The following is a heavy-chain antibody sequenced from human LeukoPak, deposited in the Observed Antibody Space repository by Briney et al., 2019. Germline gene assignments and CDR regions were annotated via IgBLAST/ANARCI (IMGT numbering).Heavy chain of an antibody. CDR3: AREDYCSSTSCYGGGGFDP. D-gene: IGHD2-2*01. J-gene: IGHJ5*02. CDR2: IEYSGST. Sequence: SETLSITCTISGGSLSSGDYYWSWIRQPPGKSLEWIGYIEYSGSTYYNPSLKSRVTISGDTSKNQFSLKLSSVTAADTAVYYCAREDYCSSTSCYGGGGFDPWGQGTLVTVSS. CDR1: GGSLSSGDYY. V-gene: IGHV4-30-4*08.